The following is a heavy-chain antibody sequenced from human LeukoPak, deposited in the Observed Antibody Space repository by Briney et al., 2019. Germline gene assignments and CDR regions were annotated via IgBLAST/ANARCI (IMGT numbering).Heavy chain of an antibody. V-gene: IGHV1-18*04. CDR3: ARGLSDYYDSSGYFPD. Sequence: ASVKVSGKASGYTCTSYGISWVRQAPGQGLEWMGWISAYNGNTNYAQKLQGRVTMTTDTSTSTAYMELRSLRSDDTAVYYCARGLSDYYDSSGYFPDWGQGTLVTVSS. CDR2: ISAYNGNT. D-gene: IGHD3-22*01. CDR1: GYTCTSYG. J-gene: IGHJ1*01.